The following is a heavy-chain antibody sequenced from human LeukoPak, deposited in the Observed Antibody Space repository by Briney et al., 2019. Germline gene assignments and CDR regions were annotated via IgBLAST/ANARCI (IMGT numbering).Heavy chain of an antibody. CDR3: AREIQLWRRIDY. V-gene: IGHV4-59*01. CDR2: IYYSGST. D-gene: IGHD5-18*01. CDR1: GGSISSYY. J-gene: IGHJ4*02. Sequence: SETLSLTCTVSGGSISSYYWGWIRQPPGKGLEWIGYIYYSGSTHYNPSLKSRVTISVDTSKNQFSLKLSSVTAADTAVYYCAREIQLWRRIDYWGQGTLVTVSS.